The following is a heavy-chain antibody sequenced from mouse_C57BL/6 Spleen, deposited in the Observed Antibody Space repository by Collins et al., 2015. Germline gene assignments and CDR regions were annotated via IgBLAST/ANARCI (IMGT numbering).Heavy chain of an antibody. CDR2: IYPGDGDT. CDR3: AREEGQLGLRFAY. D-gene: IGHD3-2*01. V-gene: IGHV1-82*01. Sequence: QVQLQQSGPELVKPGASVKISCKASGYAFSSSWMNWVKQRPGQGLEWIGRIYPGDGDTNYNGKFKGKATLTADKSSSTAYMQLSSLTSVDSAVYFCAREEGQLGLRFAYWGQGTLVTVSA. J-gene: IGHJ3*01. CDR1: GYAFSSSW.